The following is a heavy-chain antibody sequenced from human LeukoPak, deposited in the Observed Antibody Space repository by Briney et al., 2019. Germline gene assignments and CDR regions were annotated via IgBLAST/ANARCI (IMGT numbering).Heavy chain of an antibody. CDR1: GFTFSSYS. V-gene: IGHV3-23*01. CDR3: AKGNYGEKIDY. CDR2: ISASGGAT. J-gene: IGHJ4*02. Sequence: GGSLRLSCAASGFTFSSYSMNWVRQAPGKGLEWVSGISASGGATYYADSVKGRFTISRDNSKNTLYLQMNSLKAEDAALYYCAKGNYGEKIDYWGPGTLVTVSS. D-gene: IGHD4-17*01.